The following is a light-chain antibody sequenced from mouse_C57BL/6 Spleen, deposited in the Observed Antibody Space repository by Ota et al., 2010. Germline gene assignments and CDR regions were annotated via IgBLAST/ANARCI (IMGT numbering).Light chain of an antibody. Sequence: DIVMTQSHKFMSTSVGDRVSITCKASQDVGTAVAWYQQKPGQSPKLLIYWASTRHTGVPDRFTGSGSGTGISLSPLAMXSLKLGRLFXQQYSSYPYTFGRGP. CDR3: QQYSSYPYT. V-gene: IGKV6-23*01. CDR1: QDVGTA. J-gene: IGKJ2*01. CDR2: WAS.